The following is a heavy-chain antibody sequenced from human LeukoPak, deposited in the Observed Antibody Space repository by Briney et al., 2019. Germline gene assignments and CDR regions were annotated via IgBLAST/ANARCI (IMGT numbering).Heavy chain of an antibody. J-gene: IGHJ4*02. CDR3: ASQPLEGCSSTSCYIDDY. CDR1: GFTFSSYA. CDR2: ISGSGGST. D-gene: IGHD2-2*02. V-gene: IGHV3-23*01. Sequence: PGGSLRLSCAASGFTFSSYAMSWVRQAPGKGLEWVSAISGSGGSTYYADSVKGRFTISRDNSKNTLYMQMNSLRAEDTAVYYCASQPLEGCSSTSCYIDDYWGQGTLVTVSS.